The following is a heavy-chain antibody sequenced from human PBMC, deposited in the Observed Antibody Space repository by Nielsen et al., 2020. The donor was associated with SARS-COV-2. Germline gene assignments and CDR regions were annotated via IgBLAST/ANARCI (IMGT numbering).Heavy chain of an antibody. Sequence: GESLKISCAASGFTFSSYDMHWVRQATGKGLEWVSAIGTAGDTYYPGSVKGRFTISRENAKNSLYLQMNSLRAGDTAVYYCARSEAYDFWSGYYTGRIYYYYGMDVWGQGTTVTVSS. CDR1: GFTFSSYD. CDR3: ARSEAYDFWSGYYTGRIYYYYGMDV. V-gene: IGHV3-13*04. CDR2: IGTAGDT. D-gene: IGHD3-3*01. J-gene: IGHJ6*02.